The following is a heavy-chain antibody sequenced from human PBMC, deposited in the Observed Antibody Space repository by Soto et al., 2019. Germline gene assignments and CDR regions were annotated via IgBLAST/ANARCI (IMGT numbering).Heavy chain of an antibody. CDR2: ISAYNGNT. V-gene: IGHV1-18*01. J-gene: IGHJ6*02. CDR3: ASYREQLVLYGMDV. CDR1: GYTFTSYV. D-gene: IGHD6-13*01. Sequence: QVQLVQSGAEVKKPGASVKVSCKASGYTFTSYVISWVRQAPGQGPEWMGWISAYNGNTNYAQKFQGRVTMTTDTPTSTAYMELRSLRSDDTAVYYCASYREQLVLYGMDVWGQGTTVTVSS.